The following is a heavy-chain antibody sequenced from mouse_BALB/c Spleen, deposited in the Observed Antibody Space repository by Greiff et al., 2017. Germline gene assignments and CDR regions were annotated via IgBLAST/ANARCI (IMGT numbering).Heavy chain of an antibody. D-gene: IGHD2-3*01. CDR1: GFTFTSYA. CDR2: ISSGGST. Sequence: EVQLVESGGGLVKPGGSLKLSCAASGFTFTSYAMSWVRQTPEKRLEWVAFISSGGSTYSPDSVKCRFTIFRDNARNNLYLQMSSLRSEDTAMYYCARERGGYDGYFFADWGQGTLVTVSA. CDR3: ARERGGYDGYFFAD. J-gene: IGHJ3*01. V-gene: IGHV5-6-5*01.